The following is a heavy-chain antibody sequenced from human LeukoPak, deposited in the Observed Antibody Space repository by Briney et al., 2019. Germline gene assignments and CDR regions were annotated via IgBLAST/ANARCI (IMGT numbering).Heavy chain of an antibody. CDR2: INTNNGNP. CDR3: ASGWGATHGYHYFDY. Sequence: GASVKVSCKASGYILTSYVMNWVRQAPGQGLEWMGWINTNNGNPTYAQGFTGRFVFPLDTSVSTAYLQISSLKAEDTAVYYCASGWGATHGYHYFDYWGQGTLVTVSS. J-gene: IGHJ4*02. V-gene: IGHV7-4-1*02. D-gene: IGHD6-19*01. CDR1: GYILTSYV.